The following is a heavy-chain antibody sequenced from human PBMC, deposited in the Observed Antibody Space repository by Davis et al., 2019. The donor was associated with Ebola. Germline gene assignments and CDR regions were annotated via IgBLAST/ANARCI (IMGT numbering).Heavy chain of an antibody. CDR2: INQDGSGK. Sequence: PGGSLRLSCAASGFTFSSYSMNWVRQAPGKGLEWVANINQDGSGKYYVDSVKGRFSISRDNTKNALYLQTNSLRVEDTAVYHCVTRARSSGYFFGAWGQGTLVTVSS. V-gene: IGHV3-7*01. CDR3: VTRARSSGYFFGA. D-gene: IGHD3-22*01. J-gene: IGHJ5*02. CDR1: GFTFSSYS.